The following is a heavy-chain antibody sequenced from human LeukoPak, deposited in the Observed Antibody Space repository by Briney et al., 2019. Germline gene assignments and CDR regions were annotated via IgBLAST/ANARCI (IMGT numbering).Heavy chain of an antibody. V-gene: IGHV3-21*01. D-gene: IGHD3-22*01. J-gene: IGHJ5*02. CDR2: ISSSSAYI. CDR1: GFTFSSYS. Sequence: AGGSLRLSCAASGFTFSSYSMNWVRQAPGKGLEWVSSISSSSAYIYYADSVKGRFTISRDNAKNSLYLQMNSLRAEDTAVYYCARDGLTMIVSNWFDPWGQGTLVTVSS. CDR3: ARDGLTMIVSNWFDP.